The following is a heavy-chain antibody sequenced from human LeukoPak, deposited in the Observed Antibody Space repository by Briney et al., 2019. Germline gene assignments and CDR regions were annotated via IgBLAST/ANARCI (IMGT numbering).Heavy chain of an antibody. V-gene: IGHV3-21*01. CDR3: ARDRERSFDY. J-gene: IGHJ4*02. CDR1: GFTFSSYS. CDR2: ISSSSSYI. D-gene: IGHD5-24*01. Sequence: GGSLRLSCAASGFTFSSYSMSWDRQAPGKGLEWVSSISSSSSYIYYADSVKGRFTISRDNAKNSLYLQMNSLRAEDTAVYYCARDRERSFDYWGQGTLVTVSS.